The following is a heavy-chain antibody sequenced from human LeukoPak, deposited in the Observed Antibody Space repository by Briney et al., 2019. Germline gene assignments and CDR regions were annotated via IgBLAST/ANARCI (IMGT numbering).Heavy chain of an antibody. CDR1: GFTFSSYS. CDR2: ISYDGSNK. Sequence: PGRSLRLSCVASGFTFSSYSMHWVRQAPGKGLEWVAVISYDGSNKYYADSVKGRFTISRDNSKYTLYLQMNSLRAEDTAVYYCAKDSSGWYISLVDYWGQGTLVTVSS. CDR3: AKDSSGWYISLVDY. V-gene: IGHV3-30*04. D-gene: IGHD6-19*01. J-gene: IGHJ4*02.